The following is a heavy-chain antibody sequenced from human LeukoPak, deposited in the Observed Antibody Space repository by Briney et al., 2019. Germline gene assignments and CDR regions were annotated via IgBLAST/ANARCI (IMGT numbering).Heavy chain of an antibody. CDR1: GGSISSSSYY. D-gene: IGHD3-10*01. CDR2: IYYSGST. Sequence: SETLSLTCTISGGSISSSSYYWGWIRQPPGKGLEWIGSIYYSGSTYYNPSLSSRVTMSVDTSKNQFSLKLNSVTAADTAVYYCARAIWYGSGTTAFDYWGPGTLVTVSS. CDR3: ARAIWYGSGTTAFDY. J-gene: IGHJ4*02. V-gene: IGHV4-39*07.